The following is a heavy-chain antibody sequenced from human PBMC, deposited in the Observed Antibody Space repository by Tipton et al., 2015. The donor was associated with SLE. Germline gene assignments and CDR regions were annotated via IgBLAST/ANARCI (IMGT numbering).Heavy chain of an antibody. J-gene: IGHJ4*02. D-gene: IGHD6-13*01. V-gene: IGHV4-39*01. CDR3: ARQIAAVDGNYFDY. CDR1: GGSISSSSYY. Sequence: LRLSCTVSGGSISSSSYYWGWIRQPPGKGLEWIGSVYHSGSSYYNPSLKTRVIVSADTSKNHFSLELSSVTAADTAVFYCARQIAAVDGNYFDYWGQGTLVTVSS. CDR2: VYHSGSS.